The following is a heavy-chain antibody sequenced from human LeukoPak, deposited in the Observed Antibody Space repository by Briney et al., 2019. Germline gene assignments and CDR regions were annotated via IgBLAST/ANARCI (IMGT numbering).Heavy chain of an antibody. Sequence: GSLRLSCAASGFTFSSYSMNWVRQAPGKGLEWVSYISSSSSTIYYADSVKGRFTISRDNAKNSLYLQMNSLRAEDTAVYYCARGVTGLNVDTAMGSYWGQGTLVTVSS. D-gene: IGHD5-18*01. CDR3: ARGVTGLNVDTAMGSY. J-gene: IGHJ4*02. V-gene: IGHV3-48*04. CDR2: ISSSSSTI. CDR1: GFTFSSYS.